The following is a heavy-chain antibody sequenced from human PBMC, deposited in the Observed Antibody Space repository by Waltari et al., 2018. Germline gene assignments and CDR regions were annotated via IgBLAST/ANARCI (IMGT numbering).Heavy chain of an antibody. J-gene: IGHJ6*02. V-gene: IGHV1-2*04. D-gene: IGHD5-12*01. CDR1: EYSFSYHH. CDR2: ISPNNGDT. Sequence: QVQLVQSGAEVKNLGASVRVSCQASEYSFSYHHMPWVRQAPGQGLEWVGWISPNNGDTNYAQRFQGWVTMTSDSSISTAYMELNRLRSDDTAVYYCARGGYSYGYGMDVWGQGTTVIVSS. CDR3: ARGGYSYGYGMDV.